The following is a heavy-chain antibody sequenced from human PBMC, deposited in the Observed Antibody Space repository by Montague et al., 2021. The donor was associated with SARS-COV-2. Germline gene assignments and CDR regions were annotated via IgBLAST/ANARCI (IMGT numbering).Heavy chain of an antibody. Sequence: SETLSLTCTVSGGSISSYYWSWIRQPPGKGLEWIGYIYYSGSTNYNPSLKSRVTISVDTSKNQFPLKLSSVTAADTAVYYCAGTYYDFWSGFIHYYMDVWGKGTTVTVSS. CDR3: AGTYYDFWSGFIHYYMDV. V-gene: IGHV4-59*01. J-gene: IGHJ6*03. CDR2: IYYSGST. CDR1: GGSISSYY. D-gene: IGHD3-3*01.